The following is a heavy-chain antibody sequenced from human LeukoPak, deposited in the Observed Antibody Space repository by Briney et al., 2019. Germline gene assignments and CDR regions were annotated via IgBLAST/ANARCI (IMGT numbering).Heavy chain of an antibody. J-gene: IGHJ6*03. CDR1: GFTFTTYS. Sequence: GSLRLSCAASGFTFTTYSMNWVRQAPGKGLEWVSFISSSSSPIYYADSVKGRFTISRDNAKNSLYLQMNSLRAEDTAVYYCARKYCTSISCYFTDMDVWGKGTTVTVSS. D-gene: IGHD2-2*01. CDR2: ISSSSSPI. V-gene: IGHV3-48*01. CDR3: ARKYCTSISCYFTDMDV.